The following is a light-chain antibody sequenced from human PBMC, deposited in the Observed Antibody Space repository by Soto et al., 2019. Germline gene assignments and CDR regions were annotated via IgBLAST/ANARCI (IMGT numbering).Light chain of an antibody. CDR2: GAS. CDR3: QQYNNWWT. CDR1: QDVSSK. V-gene: IGKV3-15*01. J-gene: IGKJ1*01. Sequence: EMVVAQCPAPRSVSPGERVTLSCRTSQDVSSKLAWYQQKPGQPPSLLIYGASTRATGIPARFTGSGSGTEFTLTISSLQFDDSAVYYCQQYNNWWTFGQGTKVDI.